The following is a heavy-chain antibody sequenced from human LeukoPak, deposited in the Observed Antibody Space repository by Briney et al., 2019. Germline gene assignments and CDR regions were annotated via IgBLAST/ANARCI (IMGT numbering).Heavy chain of an antibody. J-gene: IGHJ3*02. CDR2: INSDGINT. CDR3: ARERLGVTAFDI. Sequence: GGSLRLSCAASGFTFSNYWMHWVRQAPGKGLVWVSRINSDGINTSYADSVKGRFTISRDNAKNTLNLQMNSLRAEDTAVYYCARERLGVTAFDIWGQGTMVTVSS. CDR1: GFTFSNYW. V-gene: IGHV3-74*01. D-gene: IGHD2-21*02.